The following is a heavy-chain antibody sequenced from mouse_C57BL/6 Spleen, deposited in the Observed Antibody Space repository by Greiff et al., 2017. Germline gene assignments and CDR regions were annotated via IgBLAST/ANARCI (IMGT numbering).Heavy chain of an antibody. V-gene: IGHV5-16*01. CDR1: GFTFSDYY. J-gene: IGHJ3*01. Sequence: EVHLVESEGGLVQPGSSMKLSCTASGFTFSDYYMAWVRQVPEQGLEWVANINYDGSSTYYLDSLKSRFIISRDNAKNILYLQVSSLKSEDTATYYCARVSSGFAYWGQGTLVTVSA. CDR2: INYDGSST. CDR3: ARVSSGFAY. D-gene: IGHD1-1*01.